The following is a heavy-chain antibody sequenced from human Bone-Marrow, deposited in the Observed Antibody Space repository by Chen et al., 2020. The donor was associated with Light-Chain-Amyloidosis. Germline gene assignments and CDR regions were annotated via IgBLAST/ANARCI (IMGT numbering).Heavy chain of an antibody. J-gene: IGHJ4*02. D-gene: IGHD3-10*01. Sequence: QLQLKESGPGLVKPSETLSLTCTVSGGSSSSSSYYWGWLRQPPGKGLEWIGSINYSGSTYYNPSLKSRVTISVDTSKNQFSLKLSSVTAADTAVYYCARARLNMVRGVAPYYFDYWGQGTLVTVSS. CDR1: GGSSSSSSYY. V-gene: IGHV4-39*07. CDR2: INYSGST. CDR3: ARARLNMVRGVAPYYFDY.